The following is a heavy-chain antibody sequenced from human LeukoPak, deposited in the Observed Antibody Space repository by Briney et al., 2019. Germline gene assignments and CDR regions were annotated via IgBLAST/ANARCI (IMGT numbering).Heavy chain of an antibody. J-gene: IGHJ3*02. V-gene: IGHV1-2*02. D-gene: IGHD3-3*01. Sequence: GASVKVSCKASGYTFTSYYMHWVRQAPGQGLEWMGWINPNSGGTNYAQKFQGRVTMTRDTSISTAYMELSRPRSDDTAVYYCARVRPPARNYDFWSGYYPFDAFDIWGQGTMVTVSS. CDR3: ARVRPPARNYDFWSGYYPFDAFDI. CDR2: INPNSGGT. CDR1: GYTFTSYY.